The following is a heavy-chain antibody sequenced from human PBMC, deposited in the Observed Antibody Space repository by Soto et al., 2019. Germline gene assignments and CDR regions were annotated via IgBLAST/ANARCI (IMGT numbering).Heavy chain of an antibody. CDR3: AKGSPATHYFYYAMDV. V-gene: IGHV3-23*01. CDR1: GFTFDIHA. CDR2: ISGSGGST. J-gene: IGHJ6*02. Sequence: AGGSLRLSCASSGFTFDIHAMSWVRQAPGKGLQWVSVISGSGGSTYYADSVKGRFTISRDNSKNTLYLQMNSLRADDTAVYYCAKGSPATHYFYYAMDVWGQGTTVTVSS.